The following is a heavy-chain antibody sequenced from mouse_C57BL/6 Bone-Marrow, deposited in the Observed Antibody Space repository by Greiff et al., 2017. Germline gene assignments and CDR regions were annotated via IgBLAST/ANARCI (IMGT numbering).Heavy chain of an antibody. Sequence: VKVVESGPGLVQPSQSLSITCTVSGFSLTSYGVHWVRQSPGKGLAWLGVIWRGGSTDYNAAFMSRLSITKDNSKSQVFFKMNSLQADDTAIYYCAQHGYDIAYWGQGTLVTVSA. J-gene: IGHJ3*01. CDR1: GFSLTSYG. CDR2: IWRGGST. D-gene: IGHD2-2*01. CDR3: AQHGYDIAY. V-gene: IGHV2-5*01.